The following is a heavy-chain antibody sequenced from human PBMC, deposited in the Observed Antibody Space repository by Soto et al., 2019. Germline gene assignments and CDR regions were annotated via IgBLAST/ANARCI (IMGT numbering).Heavy chain of an antibody. V-gene: IGHV4-31*03. D-gene: IGHD3-9*01. CDR1: GGSISSGGYY. Sequence: SETLSLTCTVSGGSISSGGYYWSWIRQHPGKGLEWIGYIYYSGSTYYNPSLKSRVTISVDTSKNQFSLKLSSVTAADTAVYYCARTGPSIYDILTGYWYYFDYWGQGTLVTVSS. CDR2: IYYSGST. J-gene: IGHJ4*02. CDR3: ARTGPSIYDILTGYWYYFDY.